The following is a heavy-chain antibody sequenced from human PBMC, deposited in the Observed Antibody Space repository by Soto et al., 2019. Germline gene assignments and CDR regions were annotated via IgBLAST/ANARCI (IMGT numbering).Heavy chain of an antibody. J-gene: IGHJ3*02. CDR1: GFTFSSYA. CDR2: ISGSGGST. CDR3: AKGNSWSPALVLDI. V-gene: IGHV3-23*01. Sequence: GGSLRLSCAASGFTFSSYAMNLVRQAQGKGLEWVSAISGSGGSTYYADSVKGRFTISRDSSKNTLYLQMNSLRAEDTAVYYCAKGNSWSPALVLDIWGQGTMVTVSS. D-gene: IGHD1-7*01.